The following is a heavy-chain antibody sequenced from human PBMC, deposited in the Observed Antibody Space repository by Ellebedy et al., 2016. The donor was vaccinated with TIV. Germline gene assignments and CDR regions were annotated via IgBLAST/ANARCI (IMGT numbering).Heavy chain of an antibody. CDR3: ATMVRVQEGEICYYYYGMDV. CDR2: INPNSGGT. D-gene: IGHD3-10*01. V-gene: IGHV1-2*02. J-gene: IGHJ6*02. Sequence: ASVKVSCKASGGTFSSYAISWVRQAPGQGLEWMGWINPNSGGTNYAQKFQGRVTMTRDTSISTAYMELSSLRSEDTAVYYCATMVRVQEGEICYYYYGMDVWGQGTTVTVSS. CDR1: GGTFSSYA.